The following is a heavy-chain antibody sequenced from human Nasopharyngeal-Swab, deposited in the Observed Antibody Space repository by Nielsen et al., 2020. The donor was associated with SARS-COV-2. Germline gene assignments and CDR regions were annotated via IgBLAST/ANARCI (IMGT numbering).Heavy chain of an antibody. D-gene: IGHD3-10*01. J-gene: IGHJ4*02. CDR3: ASGVYYYGSGSYYNSPLGY. Sequence: ASVKVSCKASGYTFTGYYMHWVRQAPGQGLEWMGWINPNSGGTNYAQKFQGWVTMTRDTSISTAYMELSRLRSDDTAVYYCASGVYYYGSGSYYNSPLGYWGQGTLVTVSS. CDR1: GYTFTGYY. V-gene: IGHV1-2*04. CDR2: INPNSGGT.